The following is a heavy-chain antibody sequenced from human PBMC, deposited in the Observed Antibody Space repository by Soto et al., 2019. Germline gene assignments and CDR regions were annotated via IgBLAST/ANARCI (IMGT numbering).Heavy chain of an antibody. V-gene: IGHV3-30*18. CDR3: AKGDCSGGSCYFSAFDI. CDR1: GFTFSSYG. D-gene: IGHD2-15*01. J-gene: IGHJ3*02. CDR2: ISYDGTNN. Sequence: QVQLVESGGGVVQPGRSLRLSCAASGFTFSSYGMHWVRQAPGKGLEWVAVISYDGTNNYYTESVKGRFTISRDNSKKTLLLQMHSLRAEDTAVYFCAKGDCSGGSCYFSAFDIWGQGTMVTVSS.